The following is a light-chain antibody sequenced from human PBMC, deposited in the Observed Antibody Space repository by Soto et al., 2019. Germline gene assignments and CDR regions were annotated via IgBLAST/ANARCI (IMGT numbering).Light chain of an antibody. V-gene: IGKV1-6*01. CDR2: AAF. CDR3: LQDYNYPLT. Sequence: ATQMTQSPSSLSASVGDRVTITCRASQGIRNELGWYQEKPGKAPKLLIYAAFTLQSGVPSRFSGSGSGTDFTLTISSLQPEDFATYYCLQDYNYPLTFGGGTKVEIK. CDR1: QGIRNE. J-gene: IGKJ4*01.